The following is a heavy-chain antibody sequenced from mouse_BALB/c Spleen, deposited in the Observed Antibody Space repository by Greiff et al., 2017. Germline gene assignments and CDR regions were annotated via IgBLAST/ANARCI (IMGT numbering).Heavy chain of an antibody. D-gene: IGHD1-1*01. J-gene: IGHJ4*01. CDR1: GDSITSGY. CDR3: ARFPYYGSSYYYAMDY. V-gene: IGHV3-8*02. Sequence: EVQLQESGPSLVKPSQTLSLTCSVTGDSITSGYWNWIRKFPGNKLEYMGYISYSGSTYYNPSLKSRISITRDTSKNQYYLQLNSVTTEDTATYYCARFPYYGSSYYYAMDYWGQGTSVTVSS. CDR2: ISYSGST.